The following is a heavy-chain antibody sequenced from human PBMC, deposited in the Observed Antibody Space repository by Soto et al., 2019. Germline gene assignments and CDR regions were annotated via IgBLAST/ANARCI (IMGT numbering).Heavy chain of an antibody. Sequence: SETLSLTCTVSGGSITSSGFWWGWIRQPPGKGLEWIGTIYDIGNTFYNPSLSSRVTISADTSKNQFALKLNSVTAADTAVYYCAKRAYGDPFDPWGQGTLVTVSS. CDR1: GGSITSSGFW. CDR3: AKRAYGDPFDP. J-gene: IGHJ5*02. D-gene: IGHD4-17*01. V-gene: IGHV4-39*01. CDR2: IYDIGNT.